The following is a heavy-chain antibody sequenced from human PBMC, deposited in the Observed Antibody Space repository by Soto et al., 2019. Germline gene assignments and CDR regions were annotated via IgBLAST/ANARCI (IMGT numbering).Heavy chain of an antibody. CDR1: RFMFSTHG. V-gene: IGHV3-30*18. CDR3: AKGWDYFDY. CDR2: ISYDGLKT. Sequence: GGSLRLSCEGSRFMFSTHGMNWVRQAPGKGLEWVAVISYDGLKTYHAESVIGRFTISRDNSKNMLYLQMNSLRVEDTAVYYCAKGWDYFDYWGQGTMVTVSS. J-gene: IGHJ4*02. D-gene: IGHD6-13*01.